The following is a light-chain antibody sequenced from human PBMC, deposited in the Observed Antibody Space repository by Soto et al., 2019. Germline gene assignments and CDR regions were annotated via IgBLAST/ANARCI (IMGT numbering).Light chain of an antibody. CDR3: QQSYSTRLT. CDR1: QSISSY. J-gene: IGKJ4*01. V-gene: IGKV1-39*01. CDR2: AAS. Sequence: DIQMTQPPSSLSASVGDRVTITCRASQSISSYLNWYQQKPGKAPKLLIYAASSLQSGVPSRFSGSGSGTDFTLTISSLQPEDFATYYCQQSYSTRLTFGGGTKVDIK.